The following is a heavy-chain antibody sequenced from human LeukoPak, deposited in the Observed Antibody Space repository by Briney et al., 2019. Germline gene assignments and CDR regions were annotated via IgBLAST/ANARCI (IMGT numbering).Heavy chain of an antibody. Sequence: PGGSLRLSCAVSGFTVSNYWMHWVRQAPGKGLVWVSRLKSDGSSPGYADSVKGRFTVSRDNAKTTLYLQMNSLTVEDTAVYYCARDQGYDFWSGYLYWGQGTLVTVSS. CDR1: GFTVSNYW. D-gene: IGHD3-3*01. J-gene: IGHJ4*02. V-gene: IGHV3-74*01. CDR3: ARDQGYDFWSGYLY. CDR2: LKSDGSSP.